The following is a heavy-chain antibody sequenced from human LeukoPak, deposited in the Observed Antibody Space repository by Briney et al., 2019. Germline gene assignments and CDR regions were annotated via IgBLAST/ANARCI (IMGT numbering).Heavy chain of an antibody. CDR3: AKDDSSGYLPYYFDY. CDR2: ISGSGGST. Sequence: GGSLRLSCAASGFTFSSYAMGWVRQAPGKGLEWVSAISGSGGSTYYADSVKGRFTISRDNSKNTLYLQMNSLRAEDTAVYYCAKDDSSGYLPYYFDYWGQGTLVTVSS. V-gene: IGHV3-23*01. J-gene: IGHJ4*02. CDR1: GFTFSSYA. D-gene: IGHD3-22*01.